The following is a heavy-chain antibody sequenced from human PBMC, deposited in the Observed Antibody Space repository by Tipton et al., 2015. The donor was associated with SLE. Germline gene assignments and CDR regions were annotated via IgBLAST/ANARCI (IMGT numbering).Heavy chain of an antibody. CDR2: INPNSGDT. CDR3: ARVENDFWRGYRYYFYY. D-gene: IGHD3-3*01. J-gene: IGHJ4*02. V-gene: IGHV1-2*02. CDR1: GYTFTDYY. Sequence: QLVQSGAEVKKPGASVKVSCKASGYTFTDYYMHWVRQAPGQGLEWMGCINPNSGDTNYAQRFQGRVTMTRATSISTAYMELSRLRSDDTAVYYCARVENDFWRGYRYYFYYWGQGALVTVSS.